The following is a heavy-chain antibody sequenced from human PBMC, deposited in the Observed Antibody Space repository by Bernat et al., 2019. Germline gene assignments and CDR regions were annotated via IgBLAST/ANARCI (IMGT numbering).Heavy chain of an antibody. CDR1: GFTFSDYG. D-gene: IGHD4-17*01. J-gene: IGHJ4*02. CDR3: ARKFTVTDNFDY. V-gene: IGHV3-23*01. CDR2: ISRSGDST. Sequence: EVQLLESGGGLVQPGGSLRLSCAASGFTFSDYGMSWVRQAPGKGLEWVSTISRSGDSTYYADSVKGRFTISRDNSKSTLYLQITTLRAEDTAVYSCARKFTVTDNFDYWGQGTLVTVSS.